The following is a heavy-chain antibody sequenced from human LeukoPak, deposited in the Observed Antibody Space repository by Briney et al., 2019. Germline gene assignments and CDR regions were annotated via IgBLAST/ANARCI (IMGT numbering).Heavy chain of an antibody. J-gene: IGHJ5*02. Sequence: ASVTVSFKASVYTFTVYYMHWVRQAPGQGLEWMGWINPNSGGTNYAQKFQGRVTMTRDTSISTAYMELSRLSSDDTAVYYCASSSTSPTNWFDPWGQGTLVTVSS. V-gene: IGHV1-2*02. D-gene: IGHD2-2*01. CDR3: ASSSTSPTNWFDP. CDR2: INPNSGGT. CDR1: VYTFTVYY.